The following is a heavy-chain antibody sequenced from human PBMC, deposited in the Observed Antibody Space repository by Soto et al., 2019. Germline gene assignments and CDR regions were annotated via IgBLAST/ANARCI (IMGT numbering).Heavy chain of an antibody. V-gene: IGHV6-1*01. Sequence: PQTLSLTCAISGDSVSSNSAAWNWIRQSPSRGLEWLGRTYYRSKWYNDYAVSVKSRITMKSDTSKNQFSLQLNSVTPEDTAVYYCARDGLTGTTWEVNWFDPWGQGTLVTVSS. CDR3: ARDGLTGTTWEVNWFDP. D-gene: IGHD1-7*01. CDR1: GDSVSSNSAA. J-gene: IGHJ5*02. CDR2: TYYRSKWYN.